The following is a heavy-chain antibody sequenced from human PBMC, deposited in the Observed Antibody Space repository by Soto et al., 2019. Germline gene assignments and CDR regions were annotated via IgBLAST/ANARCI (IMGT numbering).Heavy chain of an antibody. V-gene: IGHV2-5*01. J-gene: IGHJ4*02. Sequence: QITLKESGPTLVKPTQTLTVTCTFSGFSLSTSGVGVGWIRQPPGKALEWLVVIHWNDENHYSPSLQSRLTITKDTSRSQVILTMTNMDPVDTATYYCAHRRVGSGLDYWGQGTLVTVSS. CDR3: AHRRVGSGLDY. D-gene: IGHD6-19*01. CDR2: IHWNDEN. CDR1: GFSLSTSGVG.